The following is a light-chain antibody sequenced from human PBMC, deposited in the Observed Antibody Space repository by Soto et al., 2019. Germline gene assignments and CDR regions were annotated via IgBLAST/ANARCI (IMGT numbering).Light chain of an antibody. CDR1: SNDVGGYNY. Sequence: QSALTQPASVSGSPGQSITISCTGTSNDVGGYNYVSWYQQHPGKAPKLMIYDVSNRPSGVSNRFSGSKSGNTASLTISGLQAEDEAGSYCSSYTSSSTLFGTGTKVTVL. CDR2: DVS. V-gene: IGLV2-14*01. CDR3: SSYTSSSTL. J-gene: IGLJ1*01.